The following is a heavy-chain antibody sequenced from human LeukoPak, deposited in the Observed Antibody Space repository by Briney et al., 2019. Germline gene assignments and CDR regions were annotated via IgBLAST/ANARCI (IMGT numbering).Heavy chain of an antibody. CDR1: GGSISSSSYY. V-gene: IGHV4-39*01. CDR3: ARSSGWIDY. J-gene: IGHJ5*01. CDR2: IYYSGST. Sequence: SETLSLTCTVSGGSISSSSYYWGWIRQPPGKGLEWIGSIYYSGSTYYNPSLKSRVTISVDTSKNQFSLKLSSVTAADTAVYYCARSSGWIDYWGHGTLVTVSS. D-gene: IGHD1-26*01.